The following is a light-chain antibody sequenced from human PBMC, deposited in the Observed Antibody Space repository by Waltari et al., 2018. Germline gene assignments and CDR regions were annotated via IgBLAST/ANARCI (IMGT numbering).Light chain of an antibody. J-gene: IGLJ2*01. V-gene: IGLV1-44*01. CDR2: SND. CDR1: SPNIGSNT. CDR3: ATWDDRLTGVL. Sequence: QSVVTQSPSASGTPGHRATISCSGSSPNIGSNTVNWYQVLPGTAPRLLIYSNDQRPSGVPDRFSGSKSGTSASLAISGLQAEDEAEYYCATWDDRLTGVLFGGGTKVTVL.